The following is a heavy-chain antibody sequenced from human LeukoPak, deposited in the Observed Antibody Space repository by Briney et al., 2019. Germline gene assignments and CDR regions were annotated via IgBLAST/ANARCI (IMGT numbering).Heavy chain of an antibody. V-gene: IGHV4-34*01. D-gene: IGHD3-10*01. Sequence: SETLSLTCAVYGGSFNGYYWTWLRQPPGKGLEWIGEINRGGSTDYNPSLKSRVTISVDTSKNQFSLRLSSVTAADTAVYYCASGRGSGSYYHYWGQGTLVTVSS. CDR3: ASGRGSGSYYHY. CDR2: INRGGST. J-gene: IGHJ4*02. CDR1: GGSFNGYY.